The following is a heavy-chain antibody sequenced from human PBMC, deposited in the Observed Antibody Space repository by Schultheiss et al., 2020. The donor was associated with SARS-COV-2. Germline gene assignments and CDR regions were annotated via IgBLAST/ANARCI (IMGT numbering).Heavy chain of an antibody. CDR3: ARVGVANLGAFDY. V-gene: IGHV3-30*04. Sequence: GGSLRLSCAASGFTFSSYAMHWVRQAPGKGLEWVAVISYDGSNKYYADSVKGRFTISRDNSKNTLYLQMNSLRAEDTAVYYCARVGVANLGAFDYWGQGTLVTVSS. CDR1: GFTFSSYA. CDR2: ISYDGSNK. J-gene: IGHJ4*02. D-gene: IGHD3-3*01.